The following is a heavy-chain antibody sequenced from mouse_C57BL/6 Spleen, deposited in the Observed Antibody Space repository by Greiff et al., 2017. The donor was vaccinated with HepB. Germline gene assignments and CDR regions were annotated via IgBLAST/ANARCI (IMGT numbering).Heavy chain of an antibody. V-gene: IGHV1-69*01. CDR2: IDPSDSYT. D-gene: IGHD1-1*01. Sequence: QVQLQQPGAELVMPGASVKLSCKASGYTFTSYWMHWVKQRPGQDLEWIGEIDPSDSYTNYNQKFKGKSTLTVDKSSSTAYMQLSSLTSEDSAVYYCARWRGSNAMDYWGQGTSVTVSS. CDR3: ARWRGSNAMDY. CDR1: GYTFTSYW. J-gene: IGHJ4*01.